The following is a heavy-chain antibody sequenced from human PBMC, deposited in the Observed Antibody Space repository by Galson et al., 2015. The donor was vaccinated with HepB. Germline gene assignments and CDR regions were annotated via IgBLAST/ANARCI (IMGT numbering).Heavy chain of an antibody. Sequence: SLRLSCAASGFTFSSYSMNWVRQAPGKGLEWVSSISSSSSYIYYADSVKGRFTISRDNAKNSLYLQMNSLRAEDTAVYYCARDLAAAGPFDPWGQGTLVTVSS. CDR3: ARDLAAAGPFDP. CDR1: GFTFSSYS. D-gene: IGHD6-13*01. J-gene: IGHJ5*02. CDR2: ISSSSSYI. V-gene: IGHV3-21*01.